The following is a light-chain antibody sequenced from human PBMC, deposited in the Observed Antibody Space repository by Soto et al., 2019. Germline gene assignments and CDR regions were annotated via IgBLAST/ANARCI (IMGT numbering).Light chain of an antibody. J-gene: IGKJ4*01. Sequence: DIQMTQSPSTLSASVGDRVTITCRASQSISSWLAWYQQKPGKAPKLLIYDASSLESGVPSRFSGRGSGTEFTLTISSLQPDDFAPYCCQQYNSPLTFGGGTKV. CDR3: QQYNSPLT. CDR2: DAS. CDR1: QSISSW. V-gene: IGKV1-5*01.